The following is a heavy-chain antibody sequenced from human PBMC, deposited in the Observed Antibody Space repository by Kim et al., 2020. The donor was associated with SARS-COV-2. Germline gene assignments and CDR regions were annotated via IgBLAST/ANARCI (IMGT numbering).Heavy chain of an antibody. CDR3: ARDGRTGITARSAFDL. D-gene: IGHD1-20*01. V-gene: IGHV3-74*01. J-gene: IGHJ3*01. CDR2: VNGDGTKK. Sequence: GGSLRLSCAASGFTFSTYWMHWVRQAPGKGLVWVSRVNGDGTKKNYADSAKGRFTISRDNAKNTLYLQMNSLRPEDTAVYYCARDGRTGITARSAFDLWGRGTLVTVSS. CDR1: GFTFSTYW.